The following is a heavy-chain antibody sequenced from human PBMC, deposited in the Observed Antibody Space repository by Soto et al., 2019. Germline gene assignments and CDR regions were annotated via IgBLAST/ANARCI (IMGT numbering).Heavy chain of an antibody. V-gene: IGHV3-74*01. J-gene: IGHJ4*02. D-gene: IGHD3-10*01. Sequence: PGGSLRLSCAASGFPFSNFWMHWVRQAPGKGLVWVSRINSAGGTTTYADSVKGRFTISRDNAKSTLYLQMNSLTAEDTAVYYCARGWGDSYCYLDYWGQGILVTVS. CDR3: ARGWGDSYCYLDY. CDR1: GFPFSNFW. CDR2: INSAGGTT.